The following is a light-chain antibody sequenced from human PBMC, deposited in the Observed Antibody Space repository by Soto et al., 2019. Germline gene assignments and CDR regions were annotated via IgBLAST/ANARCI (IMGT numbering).Light chain of an antibody. V-gene: IGLV2-14*01. CDR1: SSDIGAYNY. Sequence: QSALTQPASVSGSTGQSITISCTGTSSDIGAYNYVSWYQQHPGKAPKLIIYDVSNRPSGVSNRFSGSKSDNTASLAISGLQPEDEADYYCCSYTSTYTRVFGTGTKVTV. J-gene: IGLJ1*01. CDR2: DVS. CDR3: CSYTSTYTRV.